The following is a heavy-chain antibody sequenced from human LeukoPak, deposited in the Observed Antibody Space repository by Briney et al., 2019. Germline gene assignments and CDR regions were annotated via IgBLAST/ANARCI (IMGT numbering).Heavy chain of an antibody. J-gene: IGHJ4*02. D-gene: IGHD2-15*01. CDR2: IKQDGSEK. Sequence: GGSLRLSCAASGFTVSSNYMTWVRQAPGKGLEWVATIKQDGSEKYYVDSVKGRFTISRDNAKNSLSLQMNSLRAEDAAVYYCVRDWGGGRCYWGQGTLVTVSS. CDR3: VRDWGGGRCY. CDR1: GFTVSSNY. V-gene: IGHV3-7*01.